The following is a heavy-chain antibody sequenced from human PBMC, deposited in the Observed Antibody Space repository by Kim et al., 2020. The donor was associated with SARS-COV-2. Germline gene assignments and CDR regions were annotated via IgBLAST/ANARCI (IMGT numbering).Heavy chain of an antibody. CDR3: AKDEDVVVVPPTMFGMDV. V-gene: IGHV3-30*18. D-gene: IGHD2-2*01. CDR1: GFTFSSYG. Sequence: GGSLRLSCGASGFTFSSYGMHWVRQAPGKGLEWVAVISYDGSNKYYADSVKGRFTISRDNSKNTLYLQMNSLRAEDTAVYYCAKDEDVVVVPPTMFGMDVWGQGTTVTVSS. CDR2: ISYDGSNK. J-gene: IGHJ6*02.